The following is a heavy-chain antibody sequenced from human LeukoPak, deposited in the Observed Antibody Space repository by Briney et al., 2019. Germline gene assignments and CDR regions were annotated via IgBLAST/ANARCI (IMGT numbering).Heavy chain of an antibody. J-gene: IGHJ4*02. Sequence: SETLSLTCSVSSGSISNYYWSWIRQPAGKGLEWHGRIYTSGSSNYNNYNPSLKSRVTMSVDASKNQVSLKLSSVTAADTAVYYCARGQEGYYYDSTGYPASFDSWGQGTLVIVSS. CDR1: SGSISNYY. D-gene: IGHD3-22*01. V-gene: IGHV4-4*07. CDR2: IYTSGSSNYN. CDR3: ARGQEGYYYDSTGYPASFDS.